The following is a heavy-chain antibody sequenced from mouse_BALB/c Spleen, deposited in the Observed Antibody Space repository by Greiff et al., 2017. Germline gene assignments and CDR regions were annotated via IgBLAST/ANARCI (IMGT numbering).Heavy chain of an antibody. V-gene: IGHV14-3*02. J-gene: IGHJ3*01. CDR2: IDPANGNT. Sequence: SGAELVKPGASVKLSCTASGFNIKDTYMHWVKQRPEQGLEWIGRIDPANGNTKYDPKFQGKATITADTSSNTAYLQLSSLTSEDSAVYYCARREDFAWFAYWGQGTLVTVSA. CDR3: ARREDFAWFAY. CDR1: GFNIKDTY.